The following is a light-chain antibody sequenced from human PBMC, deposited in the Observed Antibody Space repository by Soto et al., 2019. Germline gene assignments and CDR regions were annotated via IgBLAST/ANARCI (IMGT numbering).Light chain of an antibody. V-gene: IGKV3-20*01. Sequence: EIVMTQSPATLSVSPGEGATLSCRASQSVSSNLACYQQKPGQAPKFLIYGVSSRATGIPDRFSGSGSGTDFTLTISRLEPEDFAVYHCQQYGSSPLITFGQGTRLETK. CDR2: GVS. CDR1: QSVSSN. CDR3: QQYGSSPLIT. J-gene: IGKJ5*01.